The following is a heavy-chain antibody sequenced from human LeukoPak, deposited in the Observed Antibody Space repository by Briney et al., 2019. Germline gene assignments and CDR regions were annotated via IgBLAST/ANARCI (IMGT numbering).Heavy chain of an antibody. Sequence: EASVKVSCKASGGTFSSYAISWVRQAPGQGLEWMGGIIPIFGTANYAQKFQGRVTITADKSTSTAYMELSSLRSEDTAVYYCATEYSSSWSNFQVTPGYYYYYMDVWGKGTTVTVSS. J-gene: IGHJ6*03. V-gene: IGHV1-69*06. CDR3: ATEYSSSWSNFQVTPGYYYYYMDV. CDR2: IIPIFGTA. D-gene: IGHD6-13*01. CDR1: GGTFSSYA.